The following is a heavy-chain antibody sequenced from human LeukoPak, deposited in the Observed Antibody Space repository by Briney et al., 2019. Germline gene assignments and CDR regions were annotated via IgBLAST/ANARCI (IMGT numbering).Heavy chain of an antibody. CDR2: ISGDSSNT. CDR1: GYNFTSHG. D-gene: IGHD3-16*01. Sequence: ASVKVSCKASGYNFTSHGISWVRQAPGQGLEWMGWISGDSSNTNYAQRLQGRVTMTTDTSTTTAYMELRSLRSDDTAVYYCARATGTWGHDGFDIWGQGTMVTVSS. V-gene: IGHV1-18*01. J-gene: IGHJ3*02. CDR3: ARATGTWGHDGFDI.